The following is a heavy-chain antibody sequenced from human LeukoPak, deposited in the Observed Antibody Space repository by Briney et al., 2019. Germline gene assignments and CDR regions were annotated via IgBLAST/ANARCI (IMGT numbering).Heavy chain of an antibody. V-gene: IGHV1-2*06. D-gene: IGHD3-22*01. CDR2: INPNSGGT. J-gene: IGHJ6*03. CDR1: GYTFTGYY. CDR3: ARDYYDSSGLSYYYYMDV. Sequence: ASVKVSCKASGYTFTGYYMHWVRQAPGQGLEWMGRINPNSGGTNYAQKFQGRVTMTRDTSISTAYMELSRLRSDDTAVYYCARDYYDSSGLSYYYYMDVWGKATTVTVSS.